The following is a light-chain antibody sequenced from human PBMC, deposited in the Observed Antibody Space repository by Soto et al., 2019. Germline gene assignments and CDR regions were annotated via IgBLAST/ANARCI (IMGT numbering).Light chain of an antibody. J-gene: IGKJ3*01. CDR3: QQSYSTLT. CDR2: AAS. Sequence: DIQMTQSPSSLSASVGDRVTLTCRASQSISSYLNWYQQKPGKAPKLLIYAASSLQSGVPSRFSGSGSGTDFTLTISSLQPEDFATYYCQQSYSTLTFGPGTKVD. V-gene: IGKV1-39*01. CDR1: QSISSY.